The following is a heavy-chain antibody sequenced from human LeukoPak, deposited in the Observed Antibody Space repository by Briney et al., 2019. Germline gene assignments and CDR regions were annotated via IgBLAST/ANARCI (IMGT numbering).Heavy chain of an antibody. CDR2: ISGSGGAT. Sequence: GGSLRLSCAPSGFTFNNFVMTWVRQAPGKGLEWVSTISGSGGATYYANPVQGRFTISRDNSKNTLYLQMSSLRAEDTAVYYCAKTGSEDGYSVHFDLWGQGTLVTVSS. CDR3: AKTGSEDGYSVHFDL. J-gene: IGHJ4*02. CDR1: GFTFNNFV. V-gene: IGHV3-23*01. D-gene: IGHD5-24*01.